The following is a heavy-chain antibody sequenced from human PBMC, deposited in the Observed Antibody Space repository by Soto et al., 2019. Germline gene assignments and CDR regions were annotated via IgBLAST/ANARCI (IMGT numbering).Heavy chain of an antibody. CDR1: GFTFNNYA. V-gene: IGHV3-23*01. Sequence: EVQLLESGGGSVQPGGSLRLSCAASGFTFNNYAMHWVRRPPGKGLEWVSSISHSGGTTYYADSVKGRFSISRDSLARTLYLQMTSLRAEDTALYYCAKGRGQNWTFDYWGQGTLVTVSP. D-gene: IGHD1-1*01. CDR2: ISHSGGTT. J-gene: IGHJ4*02. CDR3: AKGRGQNWTFDY.